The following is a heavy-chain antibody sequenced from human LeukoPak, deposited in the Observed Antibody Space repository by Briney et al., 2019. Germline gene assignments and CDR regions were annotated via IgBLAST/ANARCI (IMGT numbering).Heavy chain of an antibody. CDR3: ARSSYDSSGYYYEEGYFDY. D-gene: IGHD3-22*01. Sequence: SETLSLTCTVSGGSISSYYWSWIRQPPGKGREWIGYIYYSGSTNYNPSLQSRVTISVDTSKIQCSLKLSSVTAADTAVYYCARSSYDSSGYYYEEGYFDYWGQGTLVTVSS. CDR1: GGSISSYY. J-gene: IGHJ4*02. CDR2: IYYSGST. V-gene: IGHV4-59*01.